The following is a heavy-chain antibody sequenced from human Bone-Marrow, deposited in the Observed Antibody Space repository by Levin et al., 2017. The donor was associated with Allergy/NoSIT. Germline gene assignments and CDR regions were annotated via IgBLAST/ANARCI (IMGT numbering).Heavy chain of an antibody. CDR1: GFTFSNYD. V-gene: IGHV3-23*01. J-gene: IGHJ4*02. D-gene: IGHD3-22*01. CDR3: AKDGYYYDSSGYRESYFDQ. Sequence: SGGSLRLSCAASGFTFSNYDMKWVRQAPGKGLEWVSGISGSGDRTYYAESVKGRLTVSRDNSKNTLHLEINSLRAEDTAVYYCAKDGYYYDSSGYRESYFDQWGQGTQVTVSS. CDR2: ISGSGDRT.